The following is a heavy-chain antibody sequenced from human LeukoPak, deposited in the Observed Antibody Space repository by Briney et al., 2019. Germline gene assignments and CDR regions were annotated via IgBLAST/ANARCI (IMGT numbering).Heavy chain of an antibody. J-gene: IGHJ4*02. V-gene: IGHV1-2*02. CDR2: INPNSGGT. CDR3: ASRYCSGGSCYSFDY. CDR1: GYTFTGYY. Sequence: GASVKVSCKASGYTFTGYYMHWVRQAPGQGLEWMGWINPNSGGTNYAQKFQGRVTMTRDTSISTAYMELSRLRSDDTAVYYCASRYCSGGSCYSFDYWGQGTLVTVSS. D-gene: IGHD2-15*01.